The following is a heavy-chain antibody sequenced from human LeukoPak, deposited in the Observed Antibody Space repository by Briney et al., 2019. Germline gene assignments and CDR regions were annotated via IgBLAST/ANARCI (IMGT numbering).Heavy chain of an antibody. CDR2: IYTSGST. CDR1: GGSISSGSYY. V-gene: IGHV4-61*02. Sequence: SQTLSLTCTVSGGSISSGSYYWSWIRQPAGKGLEWIGRIYTSGSTNYNPSLKSRVTISVDTSKNQFSLKLSSVTAADTAVYYCARGSSSFVYWGQGTLVTVTS. D-gene: IGHD6-13*01. CDR3: ARGSSSFVY. J-gene: IGHJ4*02.